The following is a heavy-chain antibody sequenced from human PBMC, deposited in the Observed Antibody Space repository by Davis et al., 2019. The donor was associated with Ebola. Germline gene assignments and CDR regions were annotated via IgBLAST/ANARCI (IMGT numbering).Heavy chain of an antibody. D-gene: IGHD3/OR15-3a*01. CDR2: ISASGDRT. Sequence: GESLKISCAASGFIFSSYGMNWVRQTPGKGLEWVSVISASGDRTCYADSVKGRFTISRDNSRNTLYLQMNSLRVEDTAVYYCAKDRVGLWTDPLRIPIDPWGQGTLVTVSS. CDR3: AKDRVGLWTDPLRIPIDP. J-gene: IGHJ5*02. CDR1: GFIFSSYG. V-gene: IGHV3-23*01.